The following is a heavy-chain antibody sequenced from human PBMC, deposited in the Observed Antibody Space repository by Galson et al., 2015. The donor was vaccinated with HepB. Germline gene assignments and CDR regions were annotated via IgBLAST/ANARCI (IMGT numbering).Heavy chain of an antibody. Sequence: SETLSLTCAVYGGSFSGYYWSWIRQPPGKGLEWIGEINHSGSTNYNPSLKSRVTISVDTSKNQFSLKLSSVTAADTAVYYCARGLVVPAAMRWFDPWGQGTLVTVSS. J-gene: IGHJ5*02. D-gene: IGHD2-2*01. CDR1: GGSFSGYY. V-gene: IGHV4-34*01. CDR3: ARGLVVPAAMRWFDP. CDR2: INHSGST.